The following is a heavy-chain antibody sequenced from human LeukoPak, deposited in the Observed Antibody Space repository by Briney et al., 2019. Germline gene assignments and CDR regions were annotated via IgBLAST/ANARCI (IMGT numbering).Heavy chain of an antibody. Sequence: ASVKVSCRASGYTFTGYYMHWVRQAPGQGLEWMGWINPNSGGTNYAQKFQGRVTMTRDTSISTAYMELSRLRSDDTAVYYCARRRPYGSGSYYSSLDAFDIWGQGTMVTVSS. CDR3: ARRRPYGSGSYYSSLDAFDI. V-gene: IGHV1-2*02. D-gene: IGHD3-10*01. CDR2: INPNSGGT. J-gene: IGHJ3*02. CDR1: GYTFTGYY.